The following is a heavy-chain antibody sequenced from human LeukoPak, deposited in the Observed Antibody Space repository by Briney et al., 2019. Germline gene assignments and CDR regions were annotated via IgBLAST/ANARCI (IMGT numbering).Heavy chain of an antibody. CDR2: ISGIGGST. CDR3: AKDSIAAALSEYFQH. CDR1: GFTFSSYA. V-gene: IGHV3-23*01. Sequence: GGSLRLSCAASGFTFSSYAMRWVHPAAGKGLDWVSAISGIGGSTYYADSVKRWFTISRDNSKNSLYLQMNCLRAEDTAVYYCAKDSIAAALSEYFQHWGQGTLVTVSS. J-gene: IGHJ1*01. D-gene: IGHD6-13*01.